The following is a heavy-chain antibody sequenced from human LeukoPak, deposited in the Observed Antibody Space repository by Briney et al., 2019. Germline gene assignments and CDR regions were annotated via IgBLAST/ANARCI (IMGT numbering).Heavy chain of an antibody. CDR2: IWYDGSNK. J-gene: IGHJ4*02. CDR3: ARGGNYRHGDFDY. Sequence: GGSLRLSCAASGFTFSSYGMHWVRQAPGKGLEWVAVIWYDGSNKYYADSMKGRFTISRDNSKNTLYLQMNSLRAEDTAVYYCARGGNYRHGDFDYWGQGTLVTVSS. D-gene: IGHD1-7*01. V-gene: IGHV3-33*01. CDR1: GFTFSSYG.